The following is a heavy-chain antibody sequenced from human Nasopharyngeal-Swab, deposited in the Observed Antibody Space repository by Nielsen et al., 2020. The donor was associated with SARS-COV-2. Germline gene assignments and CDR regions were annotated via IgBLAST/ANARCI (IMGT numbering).Heavy chain of an antibody. Sequence: LKIYCAASGFTFSSYWMHWVRHAPGKGLEWVLRNNSDGSTTTYGDSVKGRFTISRDNAKNTLYLQVNSLRAEDTAVYSGAGGYRYFDLWGRGTLVTVSS. V-gene: IGHV3-74*01. CDR3: AGGYRYFDL. CDR1: GFTFSSYW. J-gene: IGHJ2*01. CDR2: NNSDGSTT.